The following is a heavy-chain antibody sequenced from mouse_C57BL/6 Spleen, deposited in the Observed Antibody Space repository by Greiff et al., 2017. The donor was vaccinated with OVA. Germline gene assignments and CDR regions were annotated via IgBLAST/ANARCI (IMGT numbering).Heavy chain of an antibody. CDR2: IDPETGGT. J-gene: IGHJ3*01. V-gene: IGHV1-15*01. Sequence: VQLQQSGAELVRPGASVTLSCKASGYTFTDYEMHWVKQTPVHGLEWIGAIDPETGGTAYNQKFKGKAILTADKSSSTAYMELRSLTSEDSAVYYCTRGYYGNYWFAYWGQGTLVTISA. CDR1: GYTFTDYE. CDR3: TRGYYGNYWFAY. D-gene: IGHD2-1*01.